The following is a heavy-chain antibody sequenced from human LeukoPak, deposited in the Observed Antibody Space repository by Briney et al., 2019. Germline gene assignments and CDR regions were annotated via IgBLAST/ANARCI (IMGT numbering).Heavy chain of an antibody. D-gene: IGHD3-16*02. CDR1: GGSISSGSYY. V-gene: IGHV4-39*07. J-gene: IGHJ4*02. Sequence: SETLSLTCTVSGGSISSGSYYWSWIRQPAGKGLEWIGSIYYSGSTYYNPSLKSRVTISVDTSKNQFSLKLSSVTAADTAVYYCARSTYDYVWGSYRFIDYWGQGTLVTVSS. CDR3: ARSTYDYVWGSYRFIDY. CDR2: IYYSGST.